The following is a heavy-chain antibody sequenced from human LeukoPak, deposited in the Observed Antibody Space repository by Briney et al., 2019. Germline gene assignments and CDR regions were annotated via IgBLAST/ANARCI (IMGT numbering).Heavy chain of an antibody. V-gene: IGHV5-51*01. Sequence: GESLKISCKGSGYSFTSYWIGWVRQMLGKGLEWMGIIYPGDSDTRYSPSFQGQVTTSADKSISTAYLQWSSLKASDTAMYYCARFGCSSTSCYLLDYWGQGTLVTVSS. CDR3: ARFGCSSTSCYLLDY. CDR1: GYSFTSYW. J-gene: IGHJ4*02. D-gene: IGHD2-2*01. CDR2: IYPGDSDT.